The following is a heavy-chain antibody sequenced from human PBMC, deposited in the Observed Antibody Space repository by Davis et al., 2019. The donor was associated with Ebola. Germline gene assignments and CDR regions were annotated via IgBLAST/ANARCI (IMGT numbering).Heavy chain of an antibody. J-gene: IGHJ2*01. Sequence: GGSLRLSCAASGFTFSSYSMNWVRPAPGKGLEWVSSISSSSSYIYYADSVKGRFTISRENAKNSLYLQMNSLRAGDTAVYYCARAVWGGLYFDLWGRGTLVTVSS. CDR2: ISSSSSYI. CDR3: ARAVWGGLYFDL. CDR1: GFTFSSYS. V-gene: IGHV3-21*01. D-gene: IGHD3/OR15-3a*01.